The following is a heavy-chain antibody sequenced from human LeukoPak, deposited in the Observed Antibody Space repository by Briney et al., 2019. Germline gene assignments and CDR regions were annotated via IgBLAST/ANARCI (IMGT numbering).Heavy chain of an antibody. J-gene: IGHJ4*02. D-gene: IGHD3-3*01. CDR2: ISNDGSRK. V-gene: IGHV3-30*03. CDR1: GLTFSRHG. CDR3: ARDRAWNYFDY. Sequence: GGSLRLSCAPSGLTFSRHGMHWVRQAPGKGLEWVAIISNDGSRKYYAHSVEGRFTISRDNSKNTLYLQMDSLRAEDTAVYYCARDRAWNYFDYWGQGTLVTVSS.